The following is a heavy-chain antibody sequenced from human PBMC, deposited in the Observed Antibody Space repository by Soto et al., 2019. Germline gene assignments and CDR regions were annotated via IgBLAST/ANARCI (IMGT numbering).Heavy chain of an antibody. CDR2: ISAYNGNT. D-gene: IGHD2-2*01. CDR1: GYTFTSYG. Sequence: QVQLVQSGAEVKQPGSSVKVSCKASGYTFTSYGISWVRQAPGQGLEWMGWISAYNGNTNYAQKLQGRVNMTTDTSTSTAYMELRSLRSDDTAVYYCARDVVVLVPAANRERYFQHWGQGTLVTVSS. J-gene: IGHJ1*01. V-gene: IGHV1-18*01. CDR3: ARDVVVLVPAANRERYFQH.